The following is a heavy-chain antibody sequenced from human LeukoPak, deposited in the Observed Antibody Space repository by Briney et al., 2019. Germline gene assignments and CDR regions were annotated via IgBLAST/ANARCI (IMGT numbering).Heavy chain of an antibody. CDR1: GFTFSSYA. V-gene: IGHV3-23*01. CDR3: AKGLRLYYDFWSGSWFGY. Sequence: QTGGSLRLSCAASGFTFSSYAMSWVRQAPGKGLEWVSAISGSGGSTYYADSVKGRFTISRDNSKNTLYLQMNSLRAEDTAVYYCAKGLRLYYDFWSGSWFGYWGQGTLVTVSS. D-gene: IGHD3-3*01. CDR2: ISGSGGST. J-gene: IGHJ4*02.